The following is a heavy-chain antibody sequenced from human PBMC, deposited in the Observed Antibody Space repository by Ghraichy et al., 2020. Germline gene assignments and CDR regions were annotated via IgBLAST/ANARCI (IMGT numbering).Heavy chain of an antibody. J-gene: IGHJ5*02. CDR2: INHSGST. CDR1: GASFSGYY. D-gene: IGHD1-26*01. CDR3: ARARWGSRGLIKGINWFDP. Sequence: SETLSLTCAVYGASFSGYYWSWIRQPPGKGLEWIGEINHSGSTNYNPSLKSRVTISVDTSKNQFSLKLSSVTAADTAVYYCARARWGSRGLIKGINWFDPWGQGPWSPSPQ. V-gene: IGHV4-34*01.